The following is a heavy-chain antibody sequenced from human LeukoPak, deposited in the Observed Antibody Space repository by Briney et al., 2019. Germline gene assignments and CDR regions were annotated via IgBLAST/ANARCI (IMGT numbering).Heavy chain of an antibody. CDR1: GFPFSSYA. Sequence: QPGGSLRLSCAASGFPFSSYAMSWVRQAPGKGLEWVSAISGSGGSTYYADSVKGRFTISRDNSKNTLYLQMNSLRAEDTAVYYCAKGTIFGVVIIFLYFDYWGQGTLVTVSS. V-gene: IGHV3-23*01. CDR3: AKGTIFGVVIIFLYFDY. D-gene: IGHD3-3*01. J-gene: IGHJ4*02. CDR2: ISGSGGST.